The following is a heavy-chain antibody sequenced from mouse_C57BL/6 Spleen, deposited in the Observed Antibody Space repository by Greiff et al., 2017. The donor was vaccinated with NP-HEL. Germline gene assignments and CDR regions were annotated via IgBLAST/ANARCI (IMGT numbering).Heavy chain of an antibody. Sequence: VQLVESGAELVKPGASVKLSCKASGYTFTEYTIHWVKQRPGQGLEWIGWFYPGSGSIKYNEKFKDKATLTADKSSSTVYMELSRLTSEDSAVYVCARHERLRLGVGSMDYWGQGTSVTVSS. CDR1: GYTFTEYT. V-gene: IGHV1-62-2*01. CDR2: FYPGSGSI. D-gene: IGHD2-4*01. J-gene: IGHJ4*01. CDR3: ARHERLRLGVGSMDY.